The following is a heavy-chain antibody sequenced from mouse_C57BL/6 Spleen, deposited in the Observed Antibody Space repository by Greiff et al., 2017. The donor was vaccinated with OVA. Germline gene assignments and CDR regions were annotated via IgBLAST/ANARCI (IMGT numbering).Heavy chain of an antibody. Sequence: EVKLQQSGPELVKPGASVKMSCKASGYTFTDYNMHWVKQSHGKSLEWIGYINPNNGGTSYNQKFKGKATLTVNKSSSTAYMELRSLTSEDAAVYYCARDYRKYFDYWGQGTTLTVSS. CDR2: INPNNGGT. V-gene: IGHV1-22*01. D-gene: IGHD5-5*01. CDR1: GYTFTDYN. CDR3: ARDYRKYFDY. J-gene: IGHJ2*01.